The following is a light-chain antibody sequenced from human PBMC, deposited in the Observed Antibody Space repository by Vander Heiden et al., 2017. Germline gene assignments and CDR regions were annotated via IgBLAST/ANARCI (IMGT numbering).Light chain of an antibody. J-gene: IGLJ1*01. V-gene: IGLV2-14*03. CDR1: SSDVGGYNS. Sequence: QSALPQPASVSGSPGQSLTISCTGTSSDVGGYNSVYWYQQHPGYAPKLVFYDVSNRPSGVSNRFSGSKSGNTASLTISGLQAEDEADYYCSSYTSSSSYVFGTGTKVTVL. CDR2: DVS. CDR3: SSYTSSSSYV.